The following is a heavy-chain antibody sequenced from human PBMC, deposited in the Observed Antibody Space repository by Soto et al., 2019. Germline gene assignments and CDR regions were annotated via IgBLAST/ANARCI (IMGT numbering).Heavy chain of an antibody. Sequence: EVQLVESGGDLVQPGGSLRLSCAASGFTFSSHDMHWVRQATGKGLEWVSAIRSAGDTFYAGSVKGRFIISRENAKNSFYLQMNTRRAGDTAVYYCARKGKPNGDLDYWGQGTLVTVSS. D-gene: IGHD4-17*01. CDR1: GFTFSSHD. V-gene: IGHV3-13*01. J-gene: IGHJ4*02. CDR3: ARKGKPNGDLDY. CDR2: IRSAGDT.